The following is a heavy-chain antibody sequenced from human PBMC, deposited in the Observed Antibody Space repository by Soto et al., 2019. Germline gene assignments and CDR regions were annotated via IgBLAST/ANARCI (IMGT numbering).Heavy chain of an antibody. D-gene: IGHD6-13*01. CDR1: GGSISSGGYY. V-gene: IGHV4-31*03. J-gene: IGHJ4*02. Sequence: QVQLQESGPGLVKPSQTLSLTCTVSGGSISSGGYYWSWIRQHAGKGLEWIGYIYYSGSTYYNPSLKSRVTISVDTSKNQFSLKLSSVTAADTAVYYCATGIAAAAHFDYWGQGTLVTVSS. CDR2: IYYSGST. CDR3: ATGIAAAAHFDY.